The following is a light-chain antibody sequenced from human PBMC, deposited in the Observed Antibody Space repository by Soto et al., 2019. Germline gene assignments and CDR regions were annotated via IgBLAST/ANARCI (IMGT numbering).Light chain of an antibody. CDR2: AAS. CDR1: QSISSS. Sequence: DIQMTQSPSSLSASVGDRVTITCRACQSISSSLNWYQQTPGKAPKLLIFAASSLQSGVPSRFSGSESGTDFTLTISSLQPEDFATYYCQQSYSTSWTFGQGTKVEIK. J-gene: IGKJ1*01. CDR3: QQSYSTSWT. V-gene: IGKV1-39*01.